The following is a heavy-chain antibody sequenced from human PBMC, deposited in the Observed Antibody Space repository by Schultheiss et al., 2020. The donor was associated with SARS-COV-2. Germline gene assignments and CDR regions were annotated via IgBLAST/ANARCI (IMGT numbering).Heavy chain of an antibody. D-gene: IGHD3-10*01. CDR1: GASISSGNW. V-gene: IGHV4-4*02. CDR3: ASSGRMTMVRELSGGSHS. Sequence: GSLRLSCAISGASISSGNWWSWVRQPPGKGLEWIGEIYHSGSTNYNPSLKSRLTISVDKSKNQFSLKLNSVTATDTAVYYCASSGRMTMVRELSGGSHSWGQGTLVTVSS. CDR2: IYHSGST. J-gene: IGHJ4*02.